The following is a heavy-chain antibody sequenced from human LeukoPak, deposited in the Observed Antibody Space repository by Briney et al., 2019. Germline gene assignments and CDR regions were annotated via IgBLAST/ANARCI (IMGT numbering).Heavy chain of an antibody. CDR3: ARVRYSDSSVLTRKRSYYFDY. J-gene: IGHJ4*02. V-gene: IGHV4-4*07. Sequence: PSETLPLTCTVSGGSISSYNWSWIRKPAGKGLESIGHISTSGSTNYNPSLKSRVTMSVDTSKNQFSLKLSSVTAADTAVYYCARVRYSDSSVLTRKRSYYFDYWGQGTLVTVSS. D-gene: IGHD3-22*01. CDR1: GGSISSYN. CDR2: ISTSGST.